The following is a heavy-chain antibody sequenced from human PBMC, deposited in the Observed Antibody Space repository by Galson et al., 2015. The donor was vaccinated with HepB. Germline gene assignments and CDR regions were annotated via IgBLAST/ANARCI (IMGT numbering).Heavy chain of an antibody. V-gene: IGHV3-74*01. D-gene: IGHD3-22*01. CDR1: GFTFSRYW. CDR2: INSDGSTT. CDR3: ARGSYYHDSSGYYTFDY. J-gene: IGHJ4*02. Sequence: SLRLSCAASGFTFSRYWMHWVRQAPGKGLVWVSRINSDGSTTSYADSVKGRFTISRDNAKNTLYLQMNSLRAEDTAVYYCARGSYYHDSSGYYTFDYWGQGTLVTVSS.